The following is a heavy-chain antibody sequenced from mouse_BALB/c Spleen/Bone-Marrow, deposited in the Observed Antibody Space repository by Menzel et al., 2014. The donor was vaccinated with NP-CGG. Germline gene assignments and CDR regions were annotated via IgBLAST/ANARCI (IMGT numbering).Heavy chain of an antibody. CDR1: GYTFTSYY. CDR3: AIYYDYSWYFDV. J-gene: IGHJ1*01. V-gene: IGHV1S56*01. D-gene: IGHD2-4*01. CDR2: IYPGDGST. Sequence: QVQLQQSGPELVKPGASVKMSCKASGYTFTSYYIHWVKQRPGQGPEWIGWIYPGDGSTKYNEKFKGKTTLTADKSSSTAYMLLSSLTSEDSAIYFCAIYYDYSWYFDVWGAGTTVTVSS.